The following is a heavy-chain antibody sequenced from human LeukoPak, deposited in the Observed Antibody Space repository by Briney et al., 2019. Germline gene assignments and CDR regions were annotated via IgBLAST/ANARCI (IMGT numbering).Heavy chain of an antibody. V-gene: IGHV4-59*01. Sequence: TSETLSLTCTVSGGSISSYYWSWIRQPPGKGLEWIGYIYYSGSTNYNPSLKSRVTISIDTSKNQFSLKLSSVTAADTAVCYCAVHRLVRGVIYWGLGTLVTVSS. CDR1: GGSISSYY. CDR2: IYYSGST. CDR3: AVHRLVRGVIY. J-gene: IGHJ4*02. D-gene: IGHD3-10*01.